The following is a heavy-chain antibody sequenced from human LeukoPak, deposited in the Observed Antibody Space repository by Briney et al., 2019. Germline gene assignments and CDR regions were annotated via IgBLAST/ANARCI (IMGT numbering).Heavy chain of an antibody. Sequence: GGSLRLSCAASGFTFSSYAMSWVRQAPGKGLEWVSAITGSGGSRYYADSVKGRFTISRDNSKNTLYLQMNSLRAEDTAVYYCAKGTSGRDFDYWGQGTLVTVSS. CDR2: ITGSGGSR. CDR1: GFTFSSYA. D-gene: IGHD1-26*01. J-gene: IGHJ4*02. V-gene: IGHV3-23*01. CDR3: AKGTSGRDFDY.